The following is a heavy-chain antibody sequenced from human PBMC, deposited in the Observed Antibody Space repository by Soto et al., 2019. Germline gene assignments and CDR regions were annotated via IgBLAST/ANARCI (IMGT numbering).Heavy chain of an antibody. D-gene: IGHD2-21*02. CDR3: ACRRNLVTTGGAFDI. J-gene: IGHJ3*02. V-gene: IGHV2-5*02. Sequence: KESGPTLVKPTQTLTLTCTLSGFSFSTSGMAVGWIRQPPGKAPECLALIFWDGDKRYSPSLKTRLTLTKDTSENQVVLTMTNMDPVDSGTYYCACRRNLVTTGGAFDIWGRGTEVTVSS. CDR1: GFSFSTSGMA. CDR2: IFWDGDK.